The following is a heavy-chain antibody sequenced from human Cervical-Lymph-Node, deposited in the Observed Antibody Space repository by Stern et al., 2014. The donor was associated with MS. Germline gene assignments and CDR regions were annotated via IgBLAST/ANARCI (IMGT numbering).Heavy chain of an antibody. Sequence: LQLQESGSGLVKPSQTLSLTCAVSGGSISSGGYSWSWIRQPPGKGLEWIGYIYHSGSTYYNPSLKSRVTISVDRSKTQFSLNLSSVTAADTAVYYCARSSTVTPNAFDIWGQGTMVTVSS. V-gene: IGHV4-30-2*01. CDR3: ARSSTVTPNAFDI. CDR1: GGSISSGGYS. J-gene: IGHJ3*02. D-gene: IGHD4-17*01. CDR2: IYHSGST.